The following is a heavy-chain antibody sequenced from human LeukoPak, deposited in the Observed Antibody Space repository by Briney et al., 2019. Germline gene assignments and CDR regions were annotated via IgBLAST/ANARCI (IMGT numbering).Heavy chain of an antibody. Sequence: SQTLSLTCTVSGGSISSGSYYWSWIRQPAGKGLEWIGHIYTSESTNYNPSLKSRVTISVDTSKNQFSLKLRSVMAADTAVYYCARARSSYGYGDAFDIWGQGTMVTVSS. CDR3: ARARSSYGYGDAFDI. D-gene: IGHD5-18*01. J-gene: IGHJ3*02. CDR2: IYTSEST. CDR1: GGSISSGSYY. V-gene: IGHV4-61*09.